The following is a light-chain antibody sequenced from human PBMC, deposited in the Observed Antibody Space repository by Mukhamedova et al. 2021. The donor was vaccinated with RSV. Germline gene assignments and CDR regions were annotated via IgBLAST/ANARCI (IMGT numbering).Light chain of an antibody. J-gene: IGKJ1*01. V-gene: IGKV1-5*03. Sequence: WYQRRVHGKAPKLLIYKASNLQSGVPSRFSGSGSGTEFTLTISSLQPEDFATYFCQQYITYWTFGQGTKVEIK. CDR2: KAS. CDR3: QQYITYWT.